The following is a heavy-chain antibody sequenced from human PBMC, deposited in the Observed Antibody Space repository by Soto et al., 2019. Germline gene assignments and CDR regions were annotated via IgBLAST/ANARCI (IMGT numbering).Heavy chain of an antibody. D-gene: IGHD1-26*01. CDR1: GYTFTSYD. V-gene: IGHV1-8*01. Sequence: ASVKVSCKASGYTFTSYDINWVRQATGQGLEWMGWMNPNSGNTGYAQKFQGRVTMTRNTSISTAYMELSSLRSEDTAVYYCAKILVGAISSNEESDYWGQGTLVTVSS. CDR3: AKILVGAISSNEESDY. J-gene: IGHJ4*02. CDR2: MNPNSGNT.